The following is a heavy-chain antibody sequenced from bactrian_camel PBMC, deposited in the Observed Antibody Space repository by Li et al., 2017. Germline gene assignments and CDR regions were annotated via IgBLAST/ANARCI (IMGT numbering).Heavy chain of an antibody. CDR3: ASVGGNWELNY. CDR1: GFTSTNYW. Sequence: QLVESGGGLVQPGGSLRLSCAASGFTSTNYWMHWVRQGPGKGLEWVSSSSSSALSLVYADSVKGRFTISKDNAKNTVYLQMNSLKPEDTAAYYCASVGGNWELNYWGQGTQVTVS. CDR2: SSSSALSL. V-gene: IGHV3S25*01. D-gene: IGHD8*01. J-gene: IGHJ4*01.